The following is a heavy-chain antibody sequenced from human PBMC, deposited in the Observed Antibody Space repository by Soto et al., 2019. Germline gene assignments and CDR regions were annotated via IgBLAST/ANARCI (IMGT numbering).Heavy chain of an antibody. V-gene: IGHV3-48*03. CDR1: GFTFSSYE. CDR3: ARDGGADLTGYCYDGMDV. J-gene: IGHJ6*02. CDR2: ISSSGSTI. Sequence: EVQLVESGGGLVQPGGSLRLSCAASGFTFSSYEMNWVRQAPGKGLEWVSYISSSGSTIYYADSVKARVTISRDNAKNSLYLQMNGVRAEDTAVYYCARDGGADLTGYCYDGMDVWGQGTTVTVSS. D-gene: IGHD3-16*01.